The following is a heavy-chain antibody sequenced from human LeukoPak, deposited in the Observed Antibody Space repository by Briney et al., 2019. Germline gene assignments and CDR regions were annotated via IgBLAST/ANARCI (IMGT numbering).Heavy chain of an antibody. Sequence: SVKVSCKASGGTFRSYAISWVRQAPGQGLEWMGGIIPIFGTANYAQKFQGRVTITTDESPSTAYMELSSLRSEDTAVYYCAGRAVAYYYDSSGYAPTDYWGQGTLVTVSS. J-gene: IGHJ4*02. V-gene: IGHV1-69*05. D-gene: IGHD3-22*01. CDR2: IIPIFGTA. CDR1: GGTFRSYA. CDR3: AGRAVAYYYDSSGYAPTDY.